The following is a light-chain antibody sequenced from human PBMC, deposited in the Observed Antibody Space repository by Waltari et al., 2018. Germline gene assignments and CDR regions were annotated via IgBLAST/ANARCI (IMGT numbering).Light chain of an antibody. V-gene: IGLV3-21*02. Sequence: SYVVTQQPSGSVAPGQTATITCEGDNIERKSVHWYQQKAGQAPVLVVYDDSDRPPGIPARLSGSNSGNTATLTIRRVEAGDEADYYCQLWDSRSNHLVFGGGTKLTVL. J-gene: IGLJ3*02. CDR2: DDS. CDR1: NIERKS. CDR3: QLWDSRSNHLV.